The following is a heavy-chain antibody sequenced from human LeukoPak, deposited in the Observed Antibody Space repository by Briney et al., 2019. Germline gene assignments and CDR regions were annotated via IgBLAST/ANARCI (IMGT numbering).Heavy chain of an antibody. CDR3: ARAKKGALWLLPFPFDY. Sequence: ASVKVSCKASGYTFTGYYMHWVRQAPGQGLEWMGWINPNSGGTNYAQKFQGRVTMTRDTSISTAYMELSRLRSDDTAVYYCARAKKGALWLLPFPFDYWGQGTLVTVSS. J-gene: IGHJ4*02. V-gene: IGHV1-2*02. CDR1: GYTFTGYY. CDR2: INPNSGGT. D-gene: IGHD5-18*01.